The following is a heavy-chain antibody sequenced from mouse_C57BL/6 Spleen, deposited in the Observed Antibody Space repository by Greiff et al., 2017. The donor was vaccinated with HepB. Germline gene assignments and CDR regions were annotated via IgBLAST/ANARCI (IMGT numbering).Heavy chain of an antibody. CDR3: ASSGTAWATAY. CDR1: GYTFTSYW. CDR2: IYPGSGST. J-gene: IGHJ3*01. V-gene: IGHV1-55*01. Sequence: QVQLQQPGAELVKPGASVKMSCKASGYTFTSYWITWVKQRPGQGLEWIGDIYPGSGSTNYNEKFKSKATLTVDTSSSSAYLQLSSLTEEDPAVYYYASSGTAWATAYWGQGTLVTVSA. D-gene: IGHD3-2*01.